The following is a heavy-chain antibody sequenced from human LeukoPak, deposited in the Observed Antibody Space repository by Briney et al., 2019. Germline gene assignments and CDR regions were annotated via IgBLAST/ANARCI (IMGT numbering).Heavy chain of an antibody. V-gene: IGHV4-39*01. D-gene: IGHD3-3*01. CDR2: VHYSGST. Sequence: KPSETLSLSCTVSGASISNSAYYWLWIRQPPGEGLECIGTVHYSGSTFYNPSLKSRVNISVDTSKNQFSLQLSSVTAADTDVYYCARLFFVIDTWGQGTLVTVSS. CDR1: GASISNSAYY. CDR3: ARLFFVIDT. J-gene: IGHJ5*02.